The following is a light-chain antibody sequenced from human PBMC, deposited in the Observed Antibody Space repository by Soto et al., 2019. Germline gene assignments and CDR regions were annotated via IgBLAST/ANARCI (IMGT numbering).Light chain of an antibody. Sequence: EIVLAQSPGTLSLSPGERATLSCRASQSDTNSFLAWYQQKPGQAPRLLIYGASRRATGIPDRFTGSGSGTDFTLTISRLEPEDFAVYYCQHYVSPPWAFGQGTKVEI. V-gene: IGKV3-20*01. CDR3: QHYVSPPWA. J-gene: IGKJ1*01. CDR1: QSDTNSF. CDR2: GAS.